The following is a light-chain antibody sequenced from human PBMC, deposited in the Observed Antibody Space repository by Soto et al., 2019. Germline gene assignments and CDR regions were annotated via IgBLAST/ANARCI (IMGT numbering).Light chain of an antibody. V-gene: IGLV1-40*01. CDR3: QSYDSSPSGYV. CDR1: GSNTGAGYD. CDR2: ANI. Sequence: QSFLTQPPSVSGAAGRRVTISCTGSGSNTGAGYDVHWYQQLPGTAPKLLIFANINRPSGVPDRFSGSKSGTSASLAITGLRAEDEADYYCQSYDSSPSGYVFGTGTKVTVL. J-gene: IGLJ1*01.